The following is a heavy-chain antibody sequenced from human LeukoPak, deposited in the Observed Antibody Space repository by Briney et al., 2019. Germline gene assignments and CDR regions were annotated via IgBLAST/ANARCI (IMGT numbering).Heavy chain of an antibody. CDR3: ARFDYGDYVDAFDI. V-gene: IGHV4-31*03. CDR2: IYYSGST. Sequence: SETLSLTCTVSGGSISSGGYYWSWIRQHPGKGLEWIGYIYYSGSTNYNPSLKSRVTISVDKSKNQFSLKLSSVTAADTAVYYCARFDYGDYVDAFDIWGQGTMVTVSS. CDR1: GGSISSGGYY. D-gene: IGHD4-17*01. J-gene: IGHJ3*02.